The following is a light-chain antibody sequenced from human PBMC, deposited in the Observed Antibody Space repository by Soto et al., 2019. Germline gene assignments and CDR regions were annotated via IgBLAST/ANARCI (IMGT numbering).Light chain of an antibody. CDR3: ATWESSLTAGV. J-gene: IGLJ2*01. CDR1: SSNIGSHF. V-gene: IGLV1-51*01. Sequence: QSVLTQPPSVSAAPGQKDTISCSGTSSNIGSHFVSWYLQLPGTAPKLLIYDNDQRPSGIPDRFSGSKSGSSATLDITGLQTGHEADYYCATWESSLTAGVFGGGTKLTVL. CDR2: DND.